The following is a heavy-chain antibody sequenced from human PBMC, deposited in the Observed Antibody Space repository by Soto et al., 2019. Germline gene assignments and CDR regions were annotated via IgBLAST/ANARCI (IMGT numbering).Heavy chain of an antibody. CDR1: GIIFSNFA. CDR2: ISGSGGRT. Sequence: HPGGSLRLSCATSGIIFSNFAMSWVRQAPGKGLEWVAGISGSGGRTYYADSVKGRFTISRDNSKNTLHLQMNSLRAEDTARYYCAKDQDGYGDSVLGDSYYYHYYGMDVWGQGTTVTVSS. D-gene: IGHD4-17*01. J-gene: IGHJ6*02. V-gene: IGHV3-23*01. CDR3: AKDQDGYGDSVLGDSYYYHYYGMDV.